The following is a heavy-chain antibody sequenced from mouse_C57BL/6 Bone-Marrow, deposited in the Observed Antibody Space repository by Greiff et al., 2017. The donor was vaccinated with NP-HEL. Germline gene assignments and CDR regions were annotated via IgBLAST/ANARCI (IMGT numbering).Heavy chain of an antibody. Sequence: DVKLVESEGGLVQPGSSMKLSCTASGFTFSDYSMAWVRQVPEKGLEWVANINYDGSSTYYLDSLKSRFIISRDNAKNILYLQMCSLKSEDTATYYCAREGGLRRRTYAMDYWGQGTSVTVSS. CDR2: INYDGSST. J-gene: IGHJ4*01. CDR1: GFTFSDYS. CDR3: AREGGLRRRTYAMDY. V-gene: IGHV5-16*01. D-gene: IGHD2-4*01.